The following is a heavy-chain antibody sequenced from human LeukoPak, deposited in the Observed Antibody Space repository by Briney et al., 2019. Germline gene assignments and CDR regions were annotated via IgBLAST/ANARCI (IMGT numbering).Heavy chain of an antibody. Sequence: GRSLRLSCAASGFAFSDYSMNWVRQAPGKGLVRVANIRGSGSGMGSGNYYAGSVKGRFTISRDNAKNSLYLQMNSLRAEDTAFYYCARDDNWGFDYWGQGALVTVSS. V-gene: IGHV3-21*05. D-gene: IGHD7-27*01. J-gene: IGHJ4*02. CDR3: ARDDNWGFDY. CDR2: IRGSGSGM. CDR1: GFAFSDYS.